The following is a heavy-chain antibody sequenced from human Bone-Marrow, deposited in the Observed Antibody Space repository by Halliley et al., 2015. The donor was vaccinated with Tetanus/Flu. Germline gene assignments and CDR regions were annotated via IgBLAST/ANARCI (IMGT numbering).Heavy chain of an antibody. CDR2: ISHSGSA. Sequence: TLSLTCAVVDESLSGYYWSWLRQPPGKGLEWIGEISHSGSARYNSALRSRVAMSVDTSKKQISLKLRSATAADTAVYYCARGGRRRQRNWFDPWGQGTLVTVSS. D-gene: IGHD5-18*01. CDR1: DESLSGYY. V-gene: IGHV4-34*01. CDR3: ARGGRRRQRNWFDP. J-gene: IGHJ5*02.